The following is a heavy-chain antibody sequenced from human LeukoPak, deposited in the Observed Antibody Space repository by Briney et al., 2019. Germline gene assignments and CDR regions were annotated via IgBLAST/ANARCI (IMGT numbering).Heavy chain of an antibody. Sequence: GGSLRLSCAASGFTFSSYAMTWVRQAPGKGLEWVSRINSDGSSTSYADSVKGRFTISRDNAKNTLYLQMNSLRAEDTAVYYCARVCRGYSLGYWGQGTLVTVSS. V-gene: IGHV3-74*01. CDR3: ARVCRGYSLGY. D-gene: IGHD5-18*01. J-gene: IGHJ4*02. CDR2: INSDGSST. CDR1: GFTFSSYA.